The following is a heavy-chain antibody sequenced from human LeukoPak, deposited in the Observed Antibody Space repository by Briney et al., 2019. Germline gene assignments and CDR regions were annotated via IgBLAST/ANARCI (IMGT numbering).Heavy chain of an antibody. Sequence: GGSLRLSCAASGFTVSSNYMSWVRQAPGKGLEWVSVIYSGGSTYYADSVKGRFTISRDNSKNTLYLQMNSLRAEDTAVYYCAKGKSIDPHYDSSGTYNWFDPWGQGTLVTVSS. CDR3: AKGKSIDPHYDSSGTYNWFDP. V-gene: IGHV3-53*01. J-gene: IGHJ5*02. D-gene: IGHD3-22*01. CDR2: IYSGGST. CDR1: GFTVSSNY.